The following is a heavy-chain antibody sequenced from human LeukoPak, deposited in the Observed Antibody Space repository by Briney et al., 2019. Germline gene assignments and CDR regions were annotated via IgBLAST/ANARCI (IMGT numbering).Heavy chain of an antibody. CDR3: AGGIAVAGTYWFDP. J-gene: IGHJ5*02. CDR2: INHSGST. CDR1: GGSFSGYY. Sequence: PSETLSLTCAVYGGSFSGYYWSWIRQPPGKGLEWIGEINHSGSTNYNLSLKSRVTISIDTSKNQFSLKLSSVTAADTAVYYCAGGIAVAGTYWFDPWGQGTLVTVSS. V-gene: IGHV4-34*01. D-gene: IGHD6-19*01.